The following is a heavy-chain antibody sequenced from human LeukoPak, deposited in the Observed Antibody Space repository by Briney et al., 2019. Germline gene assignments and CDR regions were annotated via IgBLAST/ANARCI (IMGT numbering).Heavy chain of an antibody. Sequence: GASVKVSCKASGYTFSNYDINWVRQATGQGLEWLGWMKPNSGNTGYAQKFQGRVTMATNTSISPAYMELSSLRSEDTAVYYCARGSGSALGDPWGQGTQVTVSS. D-gene: IGHD6-25*01. CDR2: MKPNSGNT. CDR3: ARGSGSALGDP. CDR1: GYTFSNYD. J-gene: IGHJ5*02. V-gene: IGHV1-8*01.